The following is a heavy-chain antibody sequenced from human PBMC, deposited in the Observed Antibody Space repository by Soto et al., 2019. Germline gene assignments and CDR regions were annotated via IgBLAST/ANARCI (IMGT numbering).Heavy chain of an antibody. Sequence: QVQLVESGGGVVQPGRSRRLSCAASGFTFSSYGMHWVRQAPGKGLEWVAVIWYDGSNKYYADSVKGRFTISRDNSKNTLYLQMNSLRAEDTAVYYCATISLAVAGLSDYWGQGTLVTVSS. CDR1: GFTFSSYG. J-gene: IGHJ4*02. D-gene: IGHD6-19*01. V-gene: IGHV3-33*01. CDR3: ATISLAVAGLSDY. CDR2: IWYDGSNK.